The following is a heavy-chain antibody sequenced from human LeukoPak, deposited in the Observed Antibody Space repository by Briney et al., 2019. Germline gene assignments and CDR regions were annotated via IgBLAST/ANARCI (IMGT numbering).Heavy chain of an antibody. J-gene: IGHJ3*02. CDR3: AREPMVRGAQDAFDI. V-gene: IGHV3-21*01. D-gene: IGHD3-10*01. CDR1: GFTFSSYS. CDR2: ISSSSSYI. Sequence: GGSLRLSCAASGFTFSSYSMNWVRQAPGKGLEWVSSISSSSSYIYYADSVKGRFTISRDNAKNSLYLQMNSLRAEDTAVYYCAREPMVRGAQDAFDIWGQGTMVTVSS.